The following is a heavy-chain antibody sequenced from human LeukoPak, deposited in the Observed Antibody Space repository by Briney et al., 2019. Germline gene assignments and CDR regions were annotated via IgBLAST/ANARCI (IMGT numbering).Heavy chain of an antibody. Sequence: SETLSLTCTVSGGSISSYYWSWIRQPPGKGLEWIGYIYYSGSTNYNPSLKSRVTISVDTSKNQFSLKLSSVTAADTAVYYCARTPVSTVTTPDNLDYWGQGTVVAVSS. CDR3: ARTPVSTVTTPDNLDY. CDR1: GGSISSYY. J-gene: IGHJ4*02. V-gene: IGHV4-59*01. D-gene: IGHD4-11*01. CDR2: IYYSGST.